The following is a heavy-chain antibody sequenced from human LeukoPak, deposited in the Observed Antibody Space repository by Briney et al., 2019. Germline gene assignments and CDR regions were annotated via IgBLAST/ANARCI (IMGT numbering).Heavy chain of an antibody. CDR3: ARSENYYDSSGESYFDY. Sequence: SETLSLTCTVSGGSISSYYWSWIRQPAGKGLEWIGRIYTSGSTNYNPSLKSRVTMSVDTSKNQFSLELSSVTAADTAVYYCARSENYYDSSGESYFDYWGQGTLVTVSS. CDR2: IYTSGST. D-gene: IGHD3-22*01. V-gene: IGHV4-4*07. CDR1: GGSISSYY. J-gene: IGHJ4*02.